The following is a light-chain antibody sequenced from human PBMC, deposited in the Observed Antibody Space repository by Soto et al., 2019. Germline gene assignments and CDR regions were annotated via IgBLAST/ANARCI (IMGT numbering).Light chain of an antibody. V-gene: IGKV3-20*01. CDR1: QSVGGRY. Sequence: EIVLTQSPGTLSLSPGERATLSCRASQSVGGRYLAWFQQKPGQSPRLLIYVASTRATGVPDRFSGSGSATDFSLTISRLEPEDSAVYYCLHSGSSPWSFGQGTKVEIK. CDR3: LHSGSSPWS. J-gene: IGKJ1*01. CDR2: VAS.